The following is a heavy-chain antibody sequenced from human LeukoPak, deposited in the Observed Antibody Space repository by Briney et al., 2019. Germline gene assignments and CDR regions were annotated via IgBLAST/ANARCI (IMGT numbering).Heavy chain of an antibody. CDR1: GYTFTGHY. D-gene: IGHD1-26*01. CDR3: ARDREVGSTDDAFDI. Sequence: ASVKVSCKASGYTFTGHYMHWVRQAPGQGLDWMGRINPNSGGANYAQKFQGRVTMTRDTSISTAYMELSGLRSDDTAVYYCARDREVGSTDDAFDIWGQGTRVIVSS. J-gene: IGHJ3*02. V-gene: IGHV1-2*06. CDR2: INPNSGGA.